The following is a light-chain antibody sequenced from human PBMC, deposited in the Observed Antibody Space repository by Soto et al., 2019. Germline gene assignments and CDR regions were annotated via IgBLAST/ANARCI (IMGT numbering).Light chain of an antibody. J-gene: IGLJ2*01. CDR2: DNN. Sequence: QSVLTQSPSVSAAPGQQVTISCSGSSSNIGNNYVSWYQQLPGTAPKLLIYDNNKRPSGIPDRFSGSKSGTSGTLDITGLQTGDEADYYCATWDGSLPGEVFGGGTQQTVL. CDR3: ATWDGSLPGEV. CDR1: SSNIGNNY. V-gene: IGLV1-51*01.